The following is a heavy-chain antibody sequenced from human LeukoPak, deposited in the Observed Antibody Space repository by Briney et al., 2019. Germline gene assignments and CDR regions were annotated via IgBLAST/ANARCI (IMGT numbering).Heavy chain of an antibody. J-gene: IGHJ4*02. D-gene: IGHD3-22*01. CDR1: GGSFSGYY. Sequence: SETLSLTCAVYGGSFSGYYWSWIRQPPGKGLEWIGEINHSGSTNYNPSLKSRVTISVDTSKNQFSLKLSSVTAADTAVYYCARGPLSRYYYDSSGIREQDYFDYWGQGTLVTVSS. CDR2: INHSGST. V-gene: IGHV4-34*01. CDR3: ARGPLSRYYYDSSGIREQDYFDY.